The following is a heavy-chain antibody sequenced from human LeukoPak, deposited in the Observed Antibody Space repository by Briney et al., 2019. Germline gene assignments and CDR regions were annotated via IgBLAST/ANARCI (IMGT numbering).Heavy chain of an antibody. CDR1: GLTFSTFP. CDR2: INSNGGST. CDR3: AIRGHSNAFDY. J-gene: IGHJ4*02. Sequence: GGSLRLSCSASGLTFSTFPMYWVRQTPGKGLEYVSAINSNGGSTYYADSVKGRFTISRDNSKNTLYLEMSSLRAEDTAVYYCAIRGHSNAFDYWGQGTLVTVSS. V-gene: IGHV3-64D*09. D-gene: IGHD5-18*01.